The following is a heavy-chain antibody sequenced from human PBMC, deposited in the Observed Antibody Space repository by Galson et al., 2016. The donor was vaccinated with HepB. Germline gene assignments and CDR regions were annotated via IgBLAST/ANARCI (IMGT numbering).Heavy chain of an antibody. J-gene: IGHJ4*02. CDR3: ARRTVGYYKGASDY. CDR2: IYPGDSET. D-gene: IGHD1-26*01. Sequence: QSGAEVKKPGESLKIFCKGSGYSFTGFWIGWVRQKPGKSLEWMGIIYPGDSETRYSPSFQGQVTMSVDKSINTAYLQWRSLKASDTAIYYCARRTVGYYKGASDYWGQGTLVTVSS. CDR1: GYSFTGFW. V-gene: IGHV5-51*03.